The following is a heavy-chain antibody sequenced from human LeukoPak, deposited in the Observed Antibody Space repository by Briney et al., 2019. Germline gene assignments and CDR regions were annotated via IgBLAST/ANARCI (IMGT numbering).Heavy chain of an antibody. CDR2: VFSSGAT. CDR3: ARDDKGYYDGRWTAFDI. V-gene: IGHV4-4*07. D-gene: IGHD4-23*01. Sequence: PSETLSLTCTVSGASISDTAWSWVRQPAGRGLEWIGRVFSSGATLYNPSFNGRVSMSVDASKKQVSLKVTPVTVADTAVHYCARDDKGYYDGRWTAFDIWGQGTVVTVSS. CDR1: GASISDTA. J-gene: IGHJ3*02.